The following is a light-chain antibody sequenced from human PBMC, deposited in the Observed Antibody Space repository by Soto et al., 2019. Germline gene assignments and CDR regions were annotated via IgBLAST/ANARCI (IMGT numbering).Light chain of an antibody. CDR1: QSVSSY. J-gene: IGKJ5*01. Sequence: EIVLTQSPATLSLSPGERATLSCRASQSVSSYLAWYQQKPGQAPRLLIYDASNRATGIPARFSGSGSGTDVTLTISSLEPEDFAVYYWQQRSNWPRSITFGQGTRLEIK. CDR3: QQRSNWPRSIT. CDR2: DAS. V-gene: IGKV3-11*01.